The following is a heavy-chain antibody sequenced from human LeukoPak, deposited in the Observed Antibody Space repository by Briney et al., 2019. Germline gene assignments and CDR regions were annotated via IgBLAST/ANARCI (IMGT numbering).Heavy chain of an antibody. J-gene: IGHJ4*02. CDR3: ASKEMATTLDY. D-gene: IGHD5-24*01. V-gene: IGHV1-2*06. Sequence: ASVKVSCKASGYIFTGYYMHWVRQAPGQGLDWMGRINPNSGGTNYTQEFQGRVTMTRDTSISTAYMELSRLRSDDPAVYYCASKEMATTLDYWGQGTLVTVSS. CDR2: INPNSGGT. CDR1: GYIFTGYY.